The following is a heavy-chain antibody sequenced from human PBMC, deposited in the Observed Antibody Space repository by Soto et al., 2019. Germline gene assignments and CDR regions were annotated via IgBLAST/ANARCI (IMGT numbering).Heavy chain of an antibody. CDR3: AIDREQLAPRGYYYYGMDV. CDR1: GYTFTSCG. CDR2: ISAYNGNT. J-gene: IGHJ6*02. V-gene: IGHV1-18*04. Sequence: ASVQVSCKASGYTFTSCGISWVRQAPGQGLAWMGWISAYNGNTNCEQKLQGRVTMTTDTSTSTAYMELSSLRSEATAVYYCAIDREQLAPRGYYYYGMDVWGQGTTVTVSS. D-gene: IGHD6-6*01.